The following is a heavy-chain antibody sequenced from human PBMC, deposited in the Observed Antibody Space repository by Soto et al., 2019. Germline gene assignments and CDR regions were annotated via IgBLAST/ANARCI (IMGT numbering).Heavy chain of an antibody. D-gene: IGHD2-15*01. CDR3: AKGSSYAANYY. V-gene: IGHV3-23*01. CDR2: ISGSGGTT. Sequence: GGSLRLSCAASGFTFRNYAMTWVRQALGKGLEWVSTISGSGGTTDYADSVKGRFTISRDNSKNTLYLQMNSLRADDTAVYYCAKGSSYAANYYWGRGTLVTVSS. J-gene: IGHJ4*02. CDR1: GFTFRNYA.